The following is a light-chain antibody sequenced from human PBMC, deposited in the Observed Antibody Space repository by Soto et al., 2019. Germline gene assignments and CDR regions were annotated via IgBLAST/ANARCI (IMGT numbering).Light chain of an antibody. Sequence: VLTHSPGTLSLSPGEGATLSCRASQSINSFLAWYQQRRGQAPRLLIHGASNRATGIPDRFSGSGSGPDFTLTISRLEPEAFAAYYCQQYGGSPRTLGQGTKVDIK. CDR3: QQYGGSPRT. CDR2: GAS. J-gene: IGKJ1*01. V-gene: IGKV3-20*01. CDR1: QSINSF.